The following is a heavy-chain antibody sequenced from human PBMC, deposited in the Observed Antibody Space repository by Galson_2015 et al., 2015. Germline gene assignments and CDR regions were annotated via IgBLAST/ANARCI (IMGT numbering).Heavy chain of an antibody. J-gene: IGHJ6*03. Sequence: SLRLSCAASGFTFSSFGMSWVRQAPGKGLEWVAYISYSSGTKHYADPVKGRFTISRDNAKKSLNLQMNSLRDEDTAVYYCARDRDIIVVVDATQSNHYYMDVWGKGTTVTVSS. CDR3: ARDRDIIVVVDATQSNHYYMDV. CDR2: ISYSSGTK. D-gene: IGHD2-15*01. CDR1: GFTFSSFG. V-gene: IGHV3-48*02.